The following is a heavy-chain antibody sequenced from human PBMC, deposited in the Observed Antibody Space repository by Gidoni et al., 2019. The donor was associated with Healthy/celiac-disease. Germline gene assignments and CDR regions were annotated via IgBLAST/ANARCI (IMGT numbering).Heavy chain of an antibody. J-gene: IGHJ6*02. CDR1: GGSFSGYY. V-gene: IGHV4-34*01. CDR3: ARGWRYSLDYYYYGMDV. CDR2: INHSGST. Sequence: QVQLQQWGAGLLKPSETLSLTCAVYGGSFSGYYWSWIRQPPGKGLEWIGEINHSGSTNYNPSLKSRVTISVDTSKNQFSLKLSSVTAADTAVYYCARGWRYSLDYYYYGMDVWGQGTTVTVSS. D-gene: IGHD2-15*01.